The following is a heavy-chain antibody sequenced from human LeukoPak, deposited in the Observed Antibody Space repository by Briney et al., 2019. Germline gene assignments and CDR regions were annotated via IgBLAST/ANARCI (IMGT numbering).Heavy chain of an antibody. CDR1: GFTLSNSR. D-gene: IGHD4-17*01. Sequence: PGGPLNLSCPPSGFTLSNSRMTWFRKAQGRGLEWASSIIIIISYITYAVSVKGRFTISRDNAKNSLYLQMISLRAEDTAVYYCARVNAVTTDPYYYGMDVWGQGTTVTVSS. J-gene: IGHJ6*02. CDR3: ARVNAVTTDPYYYGMDV. CDR2: IIIIISYI. V-gene: IGHV3-21*01.